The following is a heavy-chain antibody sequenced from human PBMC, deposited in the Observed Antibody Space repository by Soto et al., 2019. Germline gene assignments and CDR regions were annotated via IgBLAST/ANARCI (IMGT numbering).Heavy chain of an antibody. Sequence: LRLSCAASGFFFGSYGMYWVRQAPGKGLEWVAFISYDGSDKYYADFAKGRLTISRDNPKSTVYLQMNSLRSEDTAIYRCATALTGYGTGWNDKLLDYWGQGTLVTVSS. J-gene: IGHJ4*02. CDR3: ATALTGYGTGWNDKLLDY. V-gene: IGHV3-30*03. CDR1: GFFFGSYG. CDR2: ISYDGSDK. D-gene: IGHD5-12*01.